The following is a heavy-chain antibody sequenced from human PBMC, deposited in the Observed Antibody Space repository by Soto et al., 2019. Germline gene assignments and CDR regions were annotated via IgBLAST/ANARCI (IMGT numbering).Heavy chain of an antibody. D-gene: IGHD5-12*01. Sequence: GASVKVSCKASGGTFSSYTISWVRQAPGQGLEWMGRIIPILGIANYAQKFQGRVTITADKSTSTAYMELSSLRSEDTAVYYCARVPLYAGYSGYDPPGWFDPWGQGTLVTVSS. CDR2: IIPILGIA. CDR1: GGTFSSYT. V-gene: IGHV1-69*02. CDR3: ARVPLYAGYSGYDPPGWFDP. J-gene: IGHJ5*02.